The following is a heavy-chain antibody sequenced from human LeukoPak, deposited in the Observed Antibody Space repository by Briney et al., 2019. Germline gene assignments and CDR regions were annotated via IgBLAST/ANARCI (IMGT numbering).Heavy chain of an antibody. V-gene: IGHV1-46*04. CDR3: ARAKDMVVIDS. D-gene: IGHD3-10*01. Sequence: VASVKVSCKASGYNLTSDYMHWVRQAPGQGLEWLGIIDQGGGGTTYAQKLQGRVTMTRDTSTSAVYMALSSLRSEDTAIYYCARAKDMVVIDSWGQGTLVTVSS. CDR1: GYNLTSDY. CDR2: IDQGGGGT. J-gene: IGHJ4*02.